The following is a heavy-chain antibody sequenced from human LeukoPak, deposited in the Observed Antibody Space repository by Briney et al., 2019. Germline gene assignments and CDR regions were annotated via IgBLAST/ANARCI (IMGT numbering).Heavy chain of an antibody. CDR1: GGSISSSSYY. CDR3: ASGIVVVVAATYYFDY. Sequence: SETLSRTCTVSGGSISSSSYYWGWIRQPPGKGLEWIGSIYYSGSTYYNPSLKSRVTISVDTSKNQFSLKLSSVTAADTAVYYCASGIVVVVAATYYFDYWGQGTLVTVSS. CDR2: IYYSGST. V-gene: IGHV4-39*01. D-gene: IGHD2-15*01. J-gene: IGHJ4*02.